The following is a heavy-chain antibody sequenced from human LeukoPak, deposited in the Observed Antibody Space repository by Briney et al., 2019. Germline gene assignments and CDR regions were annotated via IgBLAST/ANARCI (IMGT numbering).Heavy chain of an antibody. CDR1: GFSLTAYG. V-gene: IGHV3-21*01. Sequence: GGSLRLSCAASGFSLTAYGMSWVRQAPGKGLEWVSSISSSSSYIYYADSVKGRFTISRDNAKNSLYLQMNSLRAEDTAVYYCAREVQLERLAFGKEGSAFDYWGQGTLVTVSS. D-gene: IGHD1-1*01. CDR2: ISSSSSYI. CDR3: AREVQLERLAFGKEGSAFDY. J-gene: IGHJ4*02.